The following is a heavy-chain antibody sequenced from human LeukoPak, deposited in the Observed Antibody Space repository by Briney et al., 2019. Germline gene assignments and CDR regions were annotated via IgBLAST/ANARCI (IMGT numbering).Heavy chain of an antibody. CDR3: ARIDDSNAFDI. D-gene: IGHD2-15*01. J-gene: IGHJ3*02. CDR1: GGSISSYY. CDR2: IYYSGST. Sequence: PSETLSLTCTVSGGSISSYYWSWIRQPPGKGLEWIGYIYYSGSTNYNPSLKSRVTISVDTSKNQFSLKLSSVTAADTAVYYCARIDDSNAFDIWGQGTMVTVSS. V-gene: IGHV4-59*01.